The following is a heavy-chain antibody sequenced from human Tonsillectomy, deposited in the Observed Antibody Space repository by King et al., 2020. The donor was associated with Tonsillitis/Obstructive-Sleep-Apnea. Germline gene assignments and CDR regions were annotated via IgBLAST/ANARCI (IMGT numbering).Heavy chain of an antibody. CDR2: IIPIFGTA. Sequence: QLVQSGAEVKKPGSSVKVSCKASGGNFSSYAISWVRQAPGQGLEWMGGIIPIFGTANYAQKFQGRVTITADESTSTAYMELSSLRSEDTAVYYCARNFVVVVAATLTDPFDYCGQGTLVTVSS. CDR1: GGNFSSYA. D-gene: IGHD2-15*01. CDR3: ARNFVVVVAATLTDPFDY. J-gene: IGHJ4*02. V-gene: IGHV1-69*12.